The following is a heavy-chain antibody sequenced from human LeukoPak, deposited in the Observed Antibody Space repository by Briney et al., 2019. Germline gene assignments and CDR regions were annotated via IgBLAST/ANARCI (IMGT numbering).Heavy chain of an antibody. D-gene: IGHD2-15*01. CDR3: AREDIVVVVAARVYYGMDV. CDR2: VNSNIGDT. J-gene: IGHJ6*02. V-gene: IGHV1-2*02. CDR1: GYSFTGYY. Sequence: ASVKVSCKASGYSFTGYYIHWVRHAPGQGLEWMGWVNSNIGDTYYAQKFRGRLAITRDKSITTVHMELSSLRSNDTAVYYCAREDIVVVVAARVYYGMDVWGQGTTVTVSS.